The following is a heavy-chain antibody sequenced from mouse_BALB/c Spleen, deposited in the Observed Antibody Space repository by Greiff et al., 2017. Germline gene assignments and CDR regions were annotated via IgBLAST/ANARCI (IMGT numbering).Heavy chain of an antibody. Sequence: QVQLQQSGPELVRPGASVKMSCKASGYTFTSYWMHWVKQRPGQGLEWIGMIDPSNSETRLNQKFKDKATLNVDKSSNTAYMQLSSLTSEDSAVYYYARSIYDGYYPYFDYWGQGTTLTVSS. J-gene: IGHJ2*01. V-gene: IGHV1S127*01. CDR2: IDPSNSET. CDR1: GYTFTSYW. CDR3: ARSIYDGYYPYFDY. D-gene: IGHD2-3*01.